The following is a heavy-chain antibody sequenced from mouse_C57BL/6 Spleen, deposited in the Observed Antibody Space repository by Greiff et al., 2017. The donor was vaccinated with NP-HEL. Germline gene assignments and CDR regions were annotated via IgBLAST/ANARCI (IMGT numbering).Heavy chain of an antibody. D-gene: IGHD1-1*01. Sequence: EVQLQQSGPELVKPGASVKISCKASGYTFTDYYMNWVKQSHGKSLEWIGDINPNNGGTSYNQKFKGKATLTVDKSSSTAYMELRSLTSEDSAVYYCARGPYYYGSSWYAMDYWGQGTSVTVSS. J-gene: IGHJ4*01. CDR3: ARGPYYYGSSWYAMDY. CDR2: INPNNGGT. CDR1: GYTFTDYY. V-gene: IGHV1-26*01.